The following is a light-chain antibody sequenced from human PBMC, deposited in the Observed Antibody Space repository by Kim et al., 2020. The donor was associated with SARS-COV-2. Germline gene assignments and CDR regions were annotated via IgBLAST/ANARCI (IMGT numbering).Light chain of an antibody. Sequence: SYELTQPPSVSVSPGQTARITCSGDALPKQYAYWYQQKPGQAPVLVIYKDSERPSGIPERFSGSSSGTTVTLTISGVQTEDEAAYYCQSADSSGTIGVFG. CDR3: QSADSSGTIGV. CDR1: ALPKQY. J-gene: IGLJ2*01. CDR2: KDS. V-gene: IGLV3-25*03.